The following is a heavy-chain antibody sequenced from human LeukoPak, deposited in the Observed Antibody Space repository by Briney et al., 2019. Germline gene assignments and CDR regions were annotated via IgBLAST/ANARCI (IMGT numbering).Heavy chain of an antibody. V-gene: IGHV4-34*01. Sequence: PSETLSLTCAVYGGSFSGYYWSWIRQPPGKGLEWIGEINHSGSTNYNPSLKSRVTISVDTSKNQFSLKLSSVTAADTAVYYCARGPTMIVVDCAFDIWGQGTMVTVSS. CDR1: GGSFSGYY. J-gene: IGHJ3*02. CDR3: ARGPTMIVVDCAFDI. CDR2: INHSGST. D-gene: IGHD3-22*01.